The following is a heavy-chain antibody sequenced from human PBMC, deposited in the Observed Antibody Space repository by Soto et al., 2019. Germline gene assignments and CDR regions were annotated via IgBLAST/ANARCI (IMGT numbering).Heavy chain of an antibody. CDR1: GGTFSSYA. V-gene: IGHV1-69*06. CDR2: IIPIFGTA. Sequence: SVEVSCKASGGTFSSYAISWVRQAPGQGLEWMGGIIPIFGTANYAQKFQGRVTITADKSTSTAYMELSSLRSEDTAVYYCATGPNSGSYQVIDYWGQGTLVTLSS. J-gene: IGHJ4*02. D-gene: IGHD1-26*01. CDR3: ATGPNSGSYQVIDY.